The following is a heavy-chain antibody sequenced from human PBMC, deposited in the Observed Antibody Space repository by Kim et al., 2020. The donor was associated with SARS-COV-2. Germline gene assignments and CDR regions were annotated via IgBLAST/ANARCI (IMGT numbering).Heavy chain of an antibody. CDR1: GVSISSYY. CDR3: ASTKEMRYYGGGHFAF. D-gene: IGHD1-26*01. Sequence: SETLSLTCSVSGVSISSYYWSWIRQPPGRGLEWIGYIYYTGSINYNPSLKSRVTMSVDTSKNQFSLKVNSVTAADTAVYYCASTKEMRYYGGGHFAFWGQARLVTVSS. V-gene: IGHV4-59*13. CDR2: IYYTGSI. J-gene: IGHJ4*02.